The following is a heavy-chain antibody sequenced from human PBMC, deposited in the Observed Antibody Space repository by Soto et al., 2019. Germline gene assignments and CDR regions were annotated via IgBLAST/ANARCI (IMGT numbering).Heavy chain of an antibody. CDR3: ARVYVWGSYRKNWFDP. D-gene: IGHD3-16*02. CDR2: IYYSGST. V-gene: IGHV4-31*03. Sequence: LTCPCSGGNIGSGGCYWSWLNPPPGKGLEWIGYIYYSGSTYYNPSLKSRVTISVDTSKNQFSLKLSSVTAADTAVYDGARVYVWGSYRKNWFDPWGQGTLVTF. CDR1: GGNIGSGGCY. J-gene: IGHJ5*02.